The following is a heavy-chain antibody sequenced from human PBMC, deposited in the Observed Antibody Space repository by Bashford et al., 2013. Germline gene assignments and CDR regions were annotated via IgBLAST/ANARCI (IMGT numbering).Heavy chain of an antibody. Sequence: WVRQAPGQGLEWMGCINPNGGATNYIQNFQGRVTMTRDTSISTAYMELSRLKSDDTAMYYCASGGATVAGMAIDCWGEGTQVTVSS. V-gene: IGHV1-2*02. CDR3: ASGGATVAGMAIDC. D-gene: IGHD6-19*01. J-gene: IGHJ4*02. CDR2: INPNGGAT.